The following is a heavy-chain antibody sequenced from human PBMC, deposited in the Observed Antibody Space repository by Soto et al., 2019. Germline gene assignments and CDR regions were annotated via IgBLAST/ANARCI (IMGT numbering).Heavy chain of an antibody. J-gene: IGHJ4*02. D-gene: IGHD2-15*01. CDR3: AREGGYCSGGSCPTSFDY. V-gene: IGHV3-33*01. CDR2: IWYDGSNK. Sequence: GGSLRLSCAASGFTFSSYGMHWVRQAPGKGLEWVAVIWYDGSNKYYADSVKGRFTISRDNSKNTLYLQMNSLRAEDTAVYYCAREGGYCSGGSCPTSFDYWGQGTLVTVSS. CDR1: GFTFSSYG.